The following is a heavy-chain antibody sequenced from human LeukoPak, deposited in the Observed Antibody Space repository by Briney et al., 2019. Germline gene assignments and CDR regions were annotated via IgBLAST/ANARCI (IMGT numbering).Heavy chain of an antibody. CDR2: INHSGST. D-gene: IGHD2-2*01. J-gene: IGHJ3*02. CDR3: ARGVPAAMIGDAFDI. V-gene: IGHV4-34*01. CDR1: GGSFSGYY. Sequence: SETLSLTCAVYGGSFSGYYWSWIRQPPGKGLEWIGEINHSGSTNYNPSLKSRATISVDTSKNQFSLKLSSVTAADTAVYYCARGVPAAMIGDAFDIWGQGTMVTVSS.